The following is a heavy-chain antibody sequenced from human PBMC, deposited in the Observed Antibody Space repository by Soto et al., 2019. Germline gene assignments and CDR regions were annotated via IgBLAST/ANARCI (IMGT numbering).Heavy chain of an antibody. CDR3: AKDDYCSGGSCYLPFNWFDP. D-gene: IGHD2-15*01. CDR1: GFTFSSYA. Sequence: GESLKISCAASGFTFSSYAMSWVRQAPGKGLEWVSAISGSGGSTYYADSVKGRFTISRDNSKNTLYLQMNSLRAEDTAVYYCAKDDYCSGGSCYLPFNWFDPWGQGTLVTVSS. V-gene: IGHV3-23*01. CDR2: ISGSGGST. J-gene: IGHJ5*02.